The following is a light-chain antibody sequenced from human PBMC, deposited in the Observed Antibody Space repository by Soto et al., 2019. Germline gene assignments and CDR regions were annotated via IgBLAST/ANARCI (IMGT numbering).Light chain of an antibody. CDR1: QTISSW. J-gene: IGKJ1*01. V-gene: IGKV1-5*03. Sequence: DIQMTQSPSTLSGSVGDRVTITCRASQTISSWLAWYQQKAGKAPKLLIYKASTLESGVPSRFSGSGSGTEFTLTISSLQPDDFASYYCQPSNSYSEAFGQGTKVELK. CDR2: KAS. CDR3: QPSNSYSEA.